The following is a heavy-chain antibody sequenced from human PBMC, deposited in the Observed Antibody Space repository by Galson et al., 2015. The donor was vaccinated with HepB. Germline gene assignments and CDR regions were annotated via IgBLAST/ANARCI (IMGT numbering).Heavy chain of an antibody. V-gene: IGHV3-7*01. D-gene: IGHD4/OR15-4a*01. CDR2: INQDGSEK. CDR3: ARDRAKDDAFDI. Sequence: SLRLSCAASGITFSSGFTFSSYWMSWVRQTPGKGLEWVANINQDGSEKFYVDSVKGRFTLSRDNSKNSLYLQMNSLRAEDTAVYYCARDRAKDDAFDIWGQGTMVTVSS. J-gene: IGHJ3*02. CDR1: GITFSSGFTFSSYW.